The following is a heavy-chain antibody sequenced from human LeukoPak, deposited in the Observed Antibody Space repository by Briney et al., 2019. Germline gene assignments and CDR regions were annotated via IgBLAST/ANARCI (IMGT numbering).Heavy chain of an antibody. D-gene: IGHD2-8*01. CDR3: ARIHKYCNDGVCSDY. CDR2: FDPEDGET. J-gene: IGHJ4*02. Sequence: GASVKVSCKVSGYTLTELSMHWVRQAPGKGLEWMGGFDPEDGETIYAQKFQGRVTMTRDTSTSTVYMELSSLRSEDTAVFYCARIHKYCNDGVCSDYWGQGTLVTVSS. V-gene: IGHV1-24*01. CDR1: GYTLTELS.